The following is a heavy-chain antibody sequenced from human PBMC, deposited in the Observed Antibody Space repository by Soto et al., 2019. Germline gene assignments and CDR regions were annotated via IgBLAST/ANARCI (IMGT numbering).Heavy chain of an antibody. J-gene: IGHJ5*01. V-gene: IGHV4-30-4*01. CDR2: IYKSTTT. D-gene: IGHD2-15*01. CDR3: ARGRYCLTGRCFPNWFDS. Sequence: PSETLCLSCSVAEGYSSTVDYFWAWISQPPGQALEYIGYIYKSTTTYYNPSFESRVAISLDTSKSQFSLTVTSVTAADTAVYFCARGRYCLTGRCFPNWFDSWGQGTLVTVSS. CDR1: EGYSSTVDYF.